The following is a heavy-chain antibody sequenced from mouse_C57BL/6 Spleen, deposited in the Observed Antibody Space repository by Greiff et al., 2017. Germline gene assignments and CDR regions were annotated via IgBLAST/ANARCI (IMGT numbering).Heavy chain of an antibody. CDR1: GYTFTSYW. CDR2: IDPSDSYT. V-gene: IGHV1-69*01. J-gene: IGHJ1*03. CDR3: ARAARDWYFDV. Sequence: QVQLQQPGAELVMPGASVKLSCKASGYTFTSYWMHWVKQRPGQGLEWIGEIDPSDSYTNYNQKFKAKSTLTVDKSSSTAYMQLSSLTAEDSAVYYSARAARDWYFDVWGTGTTVTVSS.